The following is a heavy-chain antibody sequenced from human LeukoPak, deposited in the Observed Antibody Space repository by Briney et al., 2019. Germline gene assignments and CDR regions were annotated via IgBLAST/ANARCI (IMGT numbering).Heavy chain of an antibody. Sequence: SETLSLTCAVYGGSFSGYYWSWIRQPPGKGLEWIGEINHSGSTNYNPSLKSRVTISVDTSKKQFSLKLSSVTAADTAVYYCARGSGYSSTLYYYYYGMDVWGQGTTVTVSS. D-gene: IGHD6-13*01. J-gene: IGHJ6*02. CDR1: GGSFSGYY. V-gene: IGHV4-34*01. CDR2: INHSGST. CDR3: ARGSGYSSTLYYYYYGMDV.